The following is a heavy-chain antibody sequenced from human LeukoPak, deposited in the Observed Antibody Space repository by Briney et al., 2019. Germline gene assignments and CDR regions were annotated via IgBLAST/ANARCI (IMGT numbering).Heavy chain of an antibody. CDR3: ARGILEF. V-gene: IGHV3-74*03. CDR1: GFTFRSHA. CDR2: IYGDGRNI. J-gene: IGHJ2*01. Sequence: GGSLRLSCAASGFTFRSHAMSWVRQAPGKGLVWVSRIYGDGRNITYADSVKGRFTISRDNARNTLYLQMNSLRAEDTAVYYCARGILEFWGRGTLVTVSS. D-gene: IGHD1-26*01.